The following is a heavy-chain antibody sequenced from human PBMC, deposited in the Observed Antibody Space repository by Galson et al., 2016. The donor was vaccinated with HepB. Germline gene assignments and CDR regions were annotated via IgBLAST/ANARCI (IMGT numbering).Heavy chain of an antibody. J-gene: IGHJ4*02. D-gene: IGHD6-19*01. V-gene: IGHV1-2*02. CDR1: GYSFTGYY. CDR3: AREHSTGWAGEWGFDL. Sequence: SVKVSCKASGYSFTGYYLHWVRQAPGQGLEWMGWITPNSGGTKSAQMFQGRVTMTRDTSISTAYMELSRLRSDDTAVYYCAREHSTGWAGEWGFDLWGQGTLVTVSS. CDR2: ITPNSGGT.